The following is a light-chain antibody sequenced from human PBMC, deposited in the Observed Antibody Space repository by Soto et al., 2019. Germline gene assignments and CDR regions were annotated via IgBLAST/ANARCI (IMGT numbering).Light chain of an antibody. V-gene: IGKV3-15*01. CDR3: QQYNNWLDVT. J-gene: IGKJ1*01. Sequence: EIVMTQSPATLSVSPVERATLSCRASQSVSSNLAWYQHKPGQAPRLLIYGASTRATGIPARFSGSGSGTEFTLTISSLQSEDCAVYYCQQYNNWLDVTFVQGTKLEIK. CDR1: QSVSSN. CDR2: GAS.